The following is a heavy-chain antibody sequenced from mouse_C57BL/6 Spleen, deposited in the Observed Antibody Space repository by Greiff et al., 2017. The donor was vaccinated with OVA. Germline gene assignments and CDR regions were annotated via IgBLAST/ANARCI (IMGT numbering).Heavy chain of an antibody. CDR3: AREEDYGSSPFAY. CDR1: GYAFSSSW. J-gene: IGHJ3*01. Sequence: QVQLKQSGPELVKPGASVKISCKASGYAFSSSWMNWVKQRPGKGLEWIGRIYPGDGDTNYNGKFKGKATLTADKSSSTAYMQLSSLTSEDSAVYFCAREEDYGSSPFAYWGQGTLVTVSA. V-gene: IGHV1-82*01. CDR2: IYPGDGDT. D-gene: IGHD1-1*01.